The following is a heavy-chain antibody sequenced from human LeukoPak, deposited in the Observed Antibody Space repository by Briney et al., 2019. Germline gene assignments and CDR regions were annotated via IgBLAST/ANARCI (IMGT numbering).Heavy chain of an antibody. Sequence: SETLSLTCAVYGGSFSGYYWSWIRQPPGKGLEWIGEINHSGSTNYNPSLKSRLTISVDTSKNQFSLKLSSVTAADRAVYYCARGGGSYHYWGQGTLVTVSS. D-gene: IGHD3-16*02. CDR2: INHSGST. V-gene: IGHV4-34*01. J-gene: IGHJ4*02. CDR1: GGSFSGYY. CDR3: ARGGGSYHY.